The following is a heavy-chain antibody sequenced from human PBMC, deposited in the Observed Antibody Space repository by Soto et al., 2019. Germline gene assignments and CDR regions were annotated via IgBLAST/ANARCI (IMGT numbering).Heavy chain of an antibody. Sequence: SETLSLTCTVSGGSISSGGYYWSWIRQHPGKGLEWIGYIYYSGSTYYNPSLKSRVTISVDTSKNQFSLKLSSVTAADTAVYYCARAFHPGWWFDPWGQGTLVTVSS. CDR3: ARAFHPGWWFDP. CDR2: IYYSGST. V-gene: IGHV4-31*03. J-gene: IGHJ5*02. CDR1: GGSISSGGYY.